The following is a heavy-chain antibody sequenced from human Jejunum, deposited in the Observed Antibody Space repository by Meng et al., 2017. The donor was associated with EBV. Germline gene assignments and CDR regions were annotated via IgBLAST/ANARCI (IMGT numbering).Heavy chain of an antibody. CDR1: GVTFSRYW. Sequence: VPSVVSRGALGQPVVSLGLSFAASGVTFSRYWMNWVCHAPGKGLVWVSRLNEDGDIKTYADSVKGRFTISRDNAKNTLSLQMNSLRVEDTGVYFCSRDLVGADDDWGQGTLVTVSS. CDR3: SRDLVGADDD. J-gene: IGHJ4*02. V-gene: IGHV3-74*01. D-gene: IGHD3-10*01. CDR2: LNEDGDIK.